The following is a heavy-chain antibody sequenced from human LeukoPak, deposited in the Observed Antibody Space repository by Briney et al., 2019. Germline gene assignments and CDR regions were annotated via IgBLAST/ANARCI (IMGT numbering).Heavy chain of an antibody. Sequence: ASVKASCKASGYTFTGYYMHWVRQAPGQGLEWMGWINPNSGGTNYAQKFQGRVTMTRDTSISTAYMELSRLRSDDTAVYYCALISSSWYAVDYWGQGTLVTVSS. V-gene: IGHV1-2*02. J-gene: IGHJ4*02. CDR1: GYTFTGYY. CDR3: ALISSSWYAVDY. D-gene: IGHD6-13*01. CDR2: INPNSGGT.